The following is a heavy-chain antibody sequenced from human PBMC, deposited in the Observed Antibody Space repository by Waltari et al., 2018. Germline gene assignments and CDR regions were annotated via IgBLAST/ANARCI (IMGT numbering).Heavy chain of an antibody. J-gene: IGHJ5*02. D-gene: IGHD6-6*01. CDR3: ARLVASRWCDP. Sequence: EVQLIQSGGEGRKPGDSLKISCQGFGYNFDTQWISWVREKPGEGLEWMGSIYPGDSDTQYSPSVEGHVTIAADRSVHTAYLQWASRQASDSSIYYGARLVASRWCDPWGQGTLVTVSS. V-gene: IGHV5-51*01. CDR2: IYPGDSDT. CDR1: GYNFDTQW.